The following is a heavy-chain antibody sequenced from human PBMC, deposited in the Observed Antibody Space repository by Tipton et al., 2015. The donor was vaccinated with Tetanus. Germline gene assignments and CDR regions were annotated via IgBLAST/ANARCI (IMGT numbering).Heavy chain of an antibody. Sequence: SLRLSCAASGFTVSSNYMSWVRQAPGKGLEWVSVIYSGGSTYYADSVKGRFTISRDNPKNTLYLQMNSLRAEDTAVYYCASTGDYYDSSGYYNPQFFDYWGQGTLVTVSS. CDR1: GFTVSSNY. D-gene: IGHD3-22*01. V-gene: IGHV3-53*01. CDR2: IYSGGST. CDR3: ASTGDYYDSSGYYNPQFFDY. J-gene: IGHJ4*02.